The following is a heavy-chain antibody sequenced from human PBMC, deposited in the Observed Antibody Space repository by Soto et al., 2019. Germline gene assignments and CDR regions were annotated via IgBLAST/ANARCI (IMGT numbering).Heavy chain of an antibody. D-gene: IGHD3-22*01. J-gene: IGHJ4*02. CDR1: GGSISSGGYY. CDR3: AREKRITMIV. CDR2: IYYSGST. Sequence: SETLSLTCTVSGGSISSGGYYWSWIRQHPGKGLEWIGYIYYSGSTYYNPSLKSRVTISVDTSKNQFYLKLSSVTAADTDVYFCAREKRITMIVWGEGTLVTVSS. V-gene: IGHV4-31*03.